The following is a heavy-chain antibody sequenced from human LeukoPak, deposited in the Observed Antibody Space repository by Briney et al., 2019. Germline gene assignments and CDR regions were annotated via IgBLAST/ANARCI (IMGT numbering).Heavy chain of an antibody. V-gene: IGHV1-24*01. J-gene: IGHJ6*03. D-gene: IGHD1-26*01. CDR1: GYTLTELS. Sequence: ASVKVSCKVSGYTLTELSMHWVRQAPGKGLEWMGAFDPEDGERIYAQKFQGRVTMTEDTSTDTAYMELSSLRSDDTAVYYCASYSGSYREVWYYYYYMDVWGKGTTVTVSS. CDR2: FDPEDGER. CDR3: ASYSGSYREVWYYYYYMDV.